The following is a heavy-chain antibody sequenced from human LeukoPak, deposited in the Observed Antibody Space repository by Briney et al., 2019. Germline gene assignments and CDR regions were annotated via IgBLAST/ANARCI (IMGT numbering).Heavy chain of an antibody. J-gene: IGHJ4*02. D-gene: IGHD1-26*01. V-gene: IGHV3-33*08. CDR3: ATDRNSGKYYDY. Sequence: GGSLRLSCAASGFSFSDYGMHWVRQAPGKGLEWVAVIYYDGSNQYYADSVKGRFTVSRDNAKNTLYLQMDSLRAEDTAVYYCATDRNSGKYYDYWGQGTLVTVSS. CDR1: GFSFSDYG. CDR2: IYYDGSNQ.